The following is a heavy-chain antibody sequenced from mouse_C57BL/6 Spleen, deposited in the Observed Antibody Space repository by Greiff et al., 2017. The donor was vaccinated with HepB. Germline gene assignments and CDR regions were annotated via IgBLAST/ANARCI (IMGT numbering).Heavy chain of an antibody. Sequence: QVQLQQSGAELVRPGASVKLSCKASGYTFTSYGIRWVKQRTGQGLEWIGEIYPRSGNTYYNEKFKGKATLTVDKSSSTAYMELRSLTSEDSAVYFCARWIGDYDEDFDYWGQGTTLTVSS. CDR1: GYTFTSYG. CDR3: ARWIGDYDEDFDY. CDR2: IYPRSGNT. V-gene: IGHV1-81*01. D-gene: IGHD2-4*01. J-gene: IGHJ2*01.